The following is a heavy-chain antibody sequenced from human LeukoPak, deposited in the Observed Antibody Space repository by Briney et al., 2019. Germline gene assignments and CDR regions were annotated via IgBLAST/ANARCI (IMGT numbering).Heavy chain of an antibody. J-gene: IGHJ2*01. V-gene: IGHV1-8*01. CDR2: MNPNSGNT. CDR3: ARGRGLGDIVVVVADPYWYFDL. Sequence: ASVKVSCKASVYTFTSYDINWVRQATGQGLEWMGWMNPNSGNTGYAQKFQGRVTMTRNTSISTAYMELSSLRSEDTAVYYCARGRGLGDIVVVVADPYWYFDLWGRGTLVTVSS. CDR1: VYTFTSYD. D-gene: IGHD2-15*01.